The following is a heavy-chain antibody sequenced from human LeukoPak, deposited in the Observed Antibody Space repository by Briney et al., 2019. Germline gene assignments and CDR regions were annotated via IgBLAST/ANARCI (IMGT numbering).Heavy chain of an antibody. D-gene: IGHD6-19*01. CDR1: GASISSSSYY. J-gene: IGHJ4*02. Sequence: PSETLSLTCTVSGASISSSSYYWGWIRQPPGEGLEWIGYTYYSSSTYYNPSLKSRVTISVDTSKNQFSLMLNSVTAADTAVYYCATPGRIAVAGQFDYWGKGTLVTVSS. CDR2: TYYSSST. CDR3: ATPGRIAVAGQFDY. V-gene: IGHV4-39*01.